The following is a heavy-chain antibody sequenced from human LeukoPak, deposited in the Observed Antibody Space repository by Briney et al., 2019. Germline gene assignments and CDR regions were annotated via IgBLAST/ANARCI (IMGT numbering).Heavy chain of an antibody. D-gene: IGHD2-15*01. Sequence: GGSLRLSCAASGFTFSSYSMNWVRQAPGKGLEWVSSISSSSSYIYQADSVKGRFTISRDNAQNSLYLQMNSLRVEDTAVYYCARQRGYCSGGSCRGWFDPWGQGTLVTVSS. V-gene: IGHV3-21*01. CDR3: ARQRGYCSGGSCRGWFDP. CDR1: GFTFSSYS. J-gene: IGHJ5*02. CDR2: ISSSSSYI.